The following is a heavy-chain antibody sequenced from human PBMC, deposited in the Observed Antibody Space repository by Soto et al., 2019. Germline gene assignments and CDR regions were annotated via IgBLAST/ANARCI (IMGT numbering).Heavy chain of an antibody. Sequence: GGSLRLSCAASGFTFSSYWMHWVRQAPGKGLVWVSRINSDGSSTSYADSVKGRFTISRDNAKNTLYLQMNSLRAEDTAVYYCARVYKPAFDYYYYGMDVWGQGTTVTVSS. CDR2: INSDGSST. CDR1: GFTFSSYW. V-gene: IGHV3-74*01. D-gene: IGHD1-20*01. J-gene: IGHJ6*02. CDR3: ARVYKPAFDYYYYGMDV.